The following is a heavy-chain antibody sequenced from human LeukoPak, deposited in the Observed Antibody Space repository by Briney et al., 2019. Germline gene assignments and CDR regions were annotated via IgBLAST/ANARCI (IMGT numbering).Heavy chain of an antibody. V-gene: IGHV3-30*18. D-gene: IGHD1-26*01. CDR3: AKELGDPDY. Sequence: HPGGSLRLSCAASGFTFSNYGMHWVRQAPGKGLEWVAVISYAGSNKYYAESVKGRFTISRDNSKNTVYLQMNSLRAEDTAVYYCAKELGDPDYWGQGTLVTVSS. CDR1: GFTFSNYG. J-gene: IGHJ4*02. CDR2: ISYAGSNK.